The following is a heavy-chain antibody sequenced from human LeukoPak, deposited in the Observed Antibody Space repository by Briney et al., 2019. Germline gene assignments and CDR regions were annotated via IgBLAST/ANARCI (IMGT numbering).Heavy chain of an antibody. J-gene: IGHJ3*02. CDR1: GFSFNDYD. D-gene: IGHD4-17*01. Sequence: GGSLRLSCTASGFSFNDYDMHWVCQAAGKGLEWVAHIGTGTDTHFSDSVKGRFTISRENAENSMYLQMNCLRVEDTAVYYCARDRRADYGVNDDAFDIWGQGTMVIVSS. V-gene: IGHV3-13*01. CDR3: ARDRRADYGVNDDAFDI. CDR2: IGTGTDT.